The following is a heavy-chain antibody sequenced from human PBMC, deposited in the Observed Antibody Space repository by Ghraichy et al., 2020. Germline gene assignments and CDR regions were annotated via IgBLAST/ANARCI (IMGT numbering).Heavy chain of an antibody. Sequence: SETLSLTCAVSGYSITSVYYWGWIRQPPGQGLEWIGSIYHSGSTYYNPSLKSRVTISVDMSKNQFSLKLSSVTAADTAVYYCARRLRGEAFDIWGQGTMDIVSS. D-gene: IGHD3-16*01. CDR2: IYHSGST. V-gene: IGHV4-38-2*01. CDR3: ARRLRGEAFDI. J-gene: IGHJ3*02. CDR1: GYSITSVYY.